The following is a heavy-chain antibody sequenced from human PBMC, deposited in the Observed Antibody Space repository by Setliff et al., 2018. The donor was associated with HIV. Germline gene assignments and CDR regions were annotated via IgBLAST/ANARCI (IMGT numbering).Heavy chain of an antibody. J-gene: IGHJ4*02. CDR1: GFTFSSYW. CDR3: ARDRIQSIAAAGTFFY. D-gene: IGHD6-13*01. V-gene: IGHV3-7*01. Sequence: GGSLRLSCAASGFTFSSYWMSWVRQAPGKGLEWVANIKQDGSEKYYVDSVKGRFTISRDNAKNSLYLQMNSLRAEDTAVYYCARDRIQSIAAAGTFFYWGQGTLVTVSS. CDR2: IKQDGSEK.